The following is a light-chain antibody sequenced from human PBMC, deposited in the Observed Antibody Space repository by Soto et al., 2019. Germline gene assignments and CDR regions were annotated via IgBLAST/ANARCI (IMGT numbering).Light chain of an antibody. Sequence: QSALTQPASVSGSPGQSITISCTGTSSDVGGYNFVSWYQQHPGKAPKLLVFEVSNRPSGISNRFSGSKSDNTASLTISGLQPEDEADYYCSSFTSSNTHVFGGGTQLTVL. CDR3: SSFTSSNTHV. V-gene: IGLV2-14*01. CDR2: EVS. CDR1: SSDVGGYNF. J-gene: IGLJ2*01.